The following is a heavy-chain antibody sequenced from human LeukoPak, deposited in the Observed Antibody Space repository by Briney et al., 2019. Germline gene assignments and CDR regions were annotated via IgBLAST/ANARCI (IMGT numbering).Heavy chain of an antibody. J-gene: IGHJ6*03. CDR3: ARVMKLLWFGDHYYYMDV. CDR1: GYTFASYD. CDR2: MNPNSGNT. V-gene: IGHV1-8*01. D-gene: IGHD3-10*01. Sequence: ASVKASCKASGYTFASYDINWVRQATGQGLEWMGWMNPNSGNTGYAQKFQGRVTMTRNTSISTAYMELSSLRSEDTAVYYCARVMKLLWFGDHYYYMDVWGKGTTVTVSS.